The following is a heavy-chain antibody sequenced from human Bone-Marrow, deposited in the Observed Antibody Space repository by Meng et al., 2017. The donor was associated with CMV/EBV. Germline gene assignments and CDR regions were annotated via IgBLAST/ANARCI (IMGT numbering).Heavy chain of an antibody. CDR3: AREAYSSSSFDY. D-gene: IGHD6-6*01. V-gene: IGHV3-11*04. J-gene: IGHJ4*02. CDR1: GFTFSDYY. CDR2: ISSSGSTI. Sequence: GESLKISCAASGFTFSDYYMSWIRQAPGKGLEWVSYISSSGSTIYYADSVKGRFTISRDNAKNSLYLQMNSLRAEDTAVYYCAREAYSSSSFDYWGPGTLVTGSS.